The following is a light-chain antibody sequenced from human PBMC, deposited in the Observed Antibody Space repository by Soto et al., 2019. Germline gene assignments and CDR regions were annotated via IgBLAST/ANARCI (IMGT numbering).Light chain of an antibody. J-gene: IGKJ3*01. CDR3: QHYENLPFT. Sequence: DIQMTQSLPSLSASVGDRVTITCQASQDITIYLNWYQQRPGRAPKLLIYDASTLETGVPSRFSGSGSGTVFTFTITSLQPEDIATYYCQHYENLPFTFGPGTKVAI. V-gene: IGKV1-33*01. CDR1: QDITIY. CDR2: DAS.